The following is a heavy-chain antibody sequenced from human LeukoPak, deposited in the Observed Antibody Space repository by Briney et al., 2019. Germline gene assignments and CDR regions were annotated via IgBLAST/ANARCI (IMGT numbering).Heavy chain of an antibody. CDR1: GYIFTGYY. J-gene: IGHJ4*02. V-gene: IGHV1-2*06. Sequence: GASVKVSCKASGYIFTGYYMHWVRQAPGQGLEWMGRINPNSGGTNYAQKFQGRVTMTRDTSISTAYMELSRLRSDDTAVYYCARGTPYDSSGYYPDYWGQGTLVTVSS. D-gene: IGHD3-22*01. CDR3: ARGTPYDSSGYYPDY. CDR2: INPNSGGT.